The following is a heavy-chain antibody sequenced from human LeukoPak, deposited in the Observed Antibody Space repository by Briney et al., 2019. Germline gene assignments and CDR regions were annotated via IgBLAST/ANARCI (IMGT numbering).Heavy chain of an antibody. V-gene: IGHV1-18*01. Sequence: ASVKVSCKASGYTFTSYGISWVRQAPGQGLEWMGWISAYNGNTNYAQKLQGRVTMTTDTSTSTAYMELRSLRSDDTAVYYCARDRGSGTYYDFWSGYYDVGYWGQGTLVTVSS. D-gene: IGHD3-3*01. CDR1: GYTFTSYG. CDR3: ARDRGSGTYYDFWSGYYDVGY. CDR2: ISAYNGNT. J-gene: IGHJ4*02.